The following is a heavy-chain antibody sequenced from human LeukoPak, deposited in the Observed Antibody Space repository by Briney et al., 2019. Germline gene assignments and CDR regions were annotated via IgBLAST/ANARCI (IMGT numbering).Heavy chain of an antibody. J-gene: IGHJ4*02. D-gene: IGHD3-22*01. V-gene: IGHV4-39*07. CDR1: GGSISSSFYY. Sequence: SETLSLTCTVSGGSISSSFYYWSWIRQPPGKGLEWIGSIYHSGSTNYNPSLKSRVTISVDTSKKQFSLKLSSVTAADTAVYYCVTYYFDSSGPKKNYWGQGTLVTVSS. CDR3: VTYYFDSSGPKKNY. CDR2: IYHSGST.